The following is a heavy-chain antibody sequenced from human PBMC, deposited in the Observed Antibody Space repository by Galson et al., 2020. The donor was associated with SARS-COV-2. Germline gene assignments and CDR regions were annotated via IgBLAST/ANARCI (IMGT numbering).Heavy chain of an antibody. CDR3: AKDRKENSYSSLGYIYF. D-gene: IGHD4-4*01. CDR1: GFTFSIYG. V-gene: IGHV3-30*02. CDR2: IRYDGSAK. J-gene: IGHJ6*03. Sequence: GGSLRLSCAASGFTFSIYGIHWVRQAPGKGLEWVAFIRYDGSAKHYADSVKGRFTISRDNSKNMLYLQMSSLRAEDTAVYYCAKDRKENSYSSLGYIYFWGKGTTVTISS.